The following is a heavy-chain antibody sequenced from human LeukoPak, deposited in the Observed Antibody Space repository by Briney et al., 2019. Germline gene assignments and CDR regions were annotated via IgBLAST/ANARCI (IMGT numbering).Heavy chain of an antibody. Sequence: GASVNVSCKASGCTFSRYAISWVRQAPGQGLEWMGGIIPIVGTATYAQKFQGRVTITADESTSTAYMELSRLRSEDTAFYYCARDHEVATIRHFDYWGQGTLVTVSS. CDR1: GCTFSRYA. D-gene: IGHD5-12*01. CDR3: ARDHEVATIRHFDY. CDR2: IIPIVGTA. J-gene: IGHJ4*02. V-gene: IGHV1-69*01.